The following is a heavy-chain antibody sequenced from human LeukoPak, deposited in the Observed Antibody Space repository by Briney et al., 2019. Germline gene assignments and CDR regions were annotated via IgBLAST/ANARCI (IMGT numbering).Heavy chain of an antibody. Sequence: SETLSLTCTVSGTSITSYYWNWIRQAPGQGPEWIGYGHYSGNTKYNPPLKSRVTISVDTSKNQFSLRLSSVTAADTAVYYCARVQRPLDGADYWGPGTLVTVSS. J-gene: IGHJ4*02. CDR3: ARVQRPLDGADY. CDR2: GHYSGNT. V-gene: IGHV4-59*01. CDR1: GTSITSYY. D-gene: IGHD1-1*01.